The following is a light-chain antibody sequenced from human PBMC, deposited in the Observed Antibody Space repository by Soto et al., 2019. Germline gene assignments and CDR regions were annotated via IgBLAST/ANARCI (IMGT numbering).Light chain of an antibody. CDR2: DVS. V-gene: IGLV2-14*01. Sequence: QSALAQPASVSGSPGQSITISCTGTSSDIGSYNYVSWYQQHPGKAPKLMIYDVSNRPSGVSNRFSGSKSGNTASLAISGLQAEDEADYYCSAYTSSSTLVVFGGGTKATVL. CDR3: SAYTSSSTLVV. CDR1: SSDIGSYNY. J-gene: IGLJ2*01.